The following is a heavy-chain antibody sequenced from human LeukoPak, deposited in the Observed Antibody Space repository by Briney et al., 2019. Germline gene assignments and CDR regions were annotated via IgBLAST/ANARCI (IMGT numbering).Heavy chain of an antibody. CDR2: INGDGSTI. V-gene: IGHV3-74*01. CDR3: ASTIGSAGTQY. CDR1: GFTFNGHW. J-gene: IGHJ4*02. D-gene: IGHD6-13*01. Sequence: GGSLRPSCEASGFTFNGHWMHWVRQAPGKGLVWVSLINGDGSTISYADSVKGRFTISRDNAKNRLYLQMNSLGAEDTAVYYCASTIGSAGTQYWGQGTLVTVSS.